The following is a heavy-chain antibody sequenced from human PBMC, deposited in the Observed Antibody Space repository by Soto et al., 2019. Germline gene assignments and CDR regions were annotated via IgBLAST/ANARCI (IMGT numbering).Heavy chain of an antibody. D-gene: IGHD4-17*01. CDR3: ASSSAVTTVNWLDP. Sequence: QVQLVQSGTEVKKPGYSVKVSCKVSGGTFISYTITWVRQAPGQGLEWMGRIIPIVDIANYAQKFQGRVTITADKSTSTAYMELSSLRSEDTAVYYCASSSAVTTVNWLDPWGQGTQVTVSS. J-gene: IGHJ5*02. CDR1: GGTFISYT. V-gene: IGHV1-69*02. CDR2: IIPIVDIA.